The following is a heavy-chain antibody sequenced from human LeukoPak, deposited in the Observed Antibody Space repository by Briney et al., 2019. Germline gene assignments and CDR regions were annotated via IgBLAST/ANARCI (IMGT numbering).Heavy chain of an antibody. D-gene: IGHD6-13*01. CDR1: GFIFSDYW. Sequence: PAGGSLRLSCVASGFIFSDYWMSWMRQAPGKGLEWVANIKYDGDEEYYVDSVKGRFTISRDNAKNSLYLQLNSLRVEDTAVYYCKSGGAAPGSFDNWGQGTLVTVSS. CDR3: KSGGAAPGSFDN. CDR2: IKYDGDEE. J-gene: IGHJ4*02. V-gene: IGHV3-7*01.